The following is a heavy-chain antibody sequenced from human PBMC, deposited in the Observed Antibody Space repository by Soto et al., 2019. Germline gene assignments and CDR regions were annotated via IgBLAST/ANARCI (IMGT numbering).Heavy chain of an antibody. V-gene: IGHV3-48*03. CDR3: AYGGSCEY. CDR1: GFSFNTYE. Sequence: EVQLVESGGGLVQPGGSLRLSCAASGFSFNTYEMNWVRQAPGKGLEWVSYISSSGSTIYYADSVKGRFTVSRDNGKNSLYLQMNSLRAEDTAVYYCAYGGSCEYWSQGTQVTVSS. CDR2: ISSSGSTI. J-gene: IGHJ4*02. D-gene: IGHD1-26*01.